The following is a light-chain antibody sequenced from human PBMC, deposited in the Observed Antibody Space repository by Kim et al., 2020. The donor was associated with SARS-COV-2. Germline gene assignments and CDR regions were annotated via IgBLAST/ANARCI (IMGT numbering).Light chain of an antibody. CDR2: VNNDGSH. CDR1: SGHSGTS. V-gene: IGLV4-69*01. J-gene: IGLJ3*02. Sequence: ATRGASLKLTCLLNSGHSGTSLAWHQQLPEKGPRYLMKVNNDGSHSKGDVIPVRCSGSSSGAERYLTSSSLQSVEEADYCCQSWGVFGGGTQLTVL. CDR3: QSWGV.